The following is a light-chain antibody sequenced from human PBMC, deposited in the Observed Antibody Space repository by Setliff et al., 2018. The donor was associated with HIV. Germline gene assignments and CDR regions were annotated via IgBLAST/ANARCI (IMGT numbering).Light chain of an antibody. J-gene: IGLJ1*01. CDR1: NSNIGSNT. CDR3: AAWDDGLNAFYV. CDR2: SNN. V-gene: IGLV1-44*01. Sequence: QSVLTQPPSTSGTPGHRVIISCSGSNSNIGSNTVNWYQQLPGTAPKLLIYSNNQRPSGVPDRFSGSKSGTSASLAISGLRSEDEADYYCAAWDDGLNAFYVFGTGTKVTVL.